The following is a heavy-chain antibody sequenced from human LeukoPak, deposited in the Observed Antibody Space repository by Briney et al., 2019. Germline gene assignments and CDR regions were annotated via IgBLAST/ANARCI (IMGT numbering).Heavy chain of an antibody. CDR2: IIPVFGTS. CDR1: GGTFSSYA. D-gene: IGHD1-26*01. V-gene: IGHV1-69*05. CDR3: ARVSGSYGGGGDY. Sequence: SVKVSCKASGGTFSSYAINWVRQAPGQGLEWMGGIIPVFGTSSYAQKFQGRVTMTRDMSTSTVYMELSSLRSEDTAVYYCARVSGSYGGGGDYWGQGTLVTVSS. J-gene: IGHJ4*02.